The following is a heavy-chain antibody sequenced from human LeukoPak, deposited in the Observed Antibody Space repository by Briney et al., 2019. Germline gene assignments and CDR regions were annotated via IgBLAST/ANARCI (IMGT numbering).Heavy chain of an antibody. Sequence: ASVKVSCKTSGYIFTGYYMHWVRQAPGQGLEWMGWINPNSGGTDCAQRFQGRVTMTRDTSITMLYMEMSSLTPDDTAVYYCARAGYCSDGKCYTFDYWGQGTLVTVSS. J-gene: IGHJ4*02. V-gene: IGHV1-2*02. D-gene: IGHD2-15*01. CDR2: INPNSGGT. CDR1: GYIFTGYY. CDR3: ARAGYCSDGKCYTFDY.